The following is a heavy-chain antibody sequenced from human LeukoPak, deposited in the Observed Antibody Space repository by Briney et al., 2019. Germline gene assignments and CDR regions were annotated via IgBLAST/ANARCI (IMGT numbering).Heavy chain of an antibody. J-gene: IGHJ5*02. V-gene: IGHV4-38-2*02. CDR3: ARVIHITIFGVAKATSRFDP. CDR2: IYHSGST. CDR1: GYSISSGYY. Sequence: PSETLSLTCTVCGYSISSGYYWGWIRQPPGKGLEWMGSIYHSGSTYYNPSLKSRVTISVDTSKNQFSLQLSSVTAADTAVYYCARVIHITIFGVAKATSRFDPWGQGTLVTVSS. D-gene: IGHD3-3*01.